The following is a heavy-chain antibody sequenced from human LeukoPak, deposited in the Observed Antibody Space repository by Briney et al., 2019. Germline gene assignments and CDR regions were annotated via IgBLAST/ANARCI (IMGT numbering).Heavy chain of an antibody. CDR3: AKDALVTIAAAGTDY. Sequence: GGSLRLSCAASGFTLSSYGMHWIRQAPGKGLEWVAVISYDGSNKYYADSVKGRFTISRDNSKNTLYLQMNSLRAEDTAVYYCAKDALVTIAAAGTDYWGQGTLVTVSS. CDR1: GFTLSSYG. V-gene: IGHV3-30*18. D-gene: IGHD6-13*01. J-gene: IGHJ4*02. CDR2: ISYDGSNK.